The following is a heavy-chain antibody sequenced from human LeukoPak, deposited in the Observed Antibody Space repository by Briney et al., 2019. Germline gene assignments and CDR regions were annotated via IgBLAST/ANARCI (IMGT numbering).Heavy chain of an antibody. V-gene: IGHV4-34*01. CDR1: GGSISYHY. CDR2: INHSGST. D-gene: IGHD3-10*01. J-gene: IGHJ4*02. Sequence: SETLSLTCTVSGGSISYHYCNWIRQPPGKGLEWIGEINHSGSTNYNPSLKSRVTISVDTSKNQFSLKLSSVTAADTAVYYCARGLGALDYWGQGTLVTVSS. CDR3: ARGLGALDY.